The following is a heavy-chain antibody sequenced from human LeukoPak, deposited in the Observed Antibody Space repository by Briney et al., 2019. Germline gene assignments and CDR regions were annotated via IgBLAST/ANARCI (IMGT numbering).Heavy chain of an antibody. D-gene: IGHD2-2*01. CDR2: IIPILGIA. J-gene: IGHJ5*02. V-gene: IGHV1-69*04. Sequence: PVKVSCKASGGTFSSYALSWVRQAPGQGLEWMGRIIPILGIANYAQEFQGRVTITADKGTSTAYMELSSLRSEDTAVYYCARGRECSSTSCLLSENWFDPWGQGTLVTVSS. CDR1: GGTFSSYA. CDR3: ARGRECSSTSCLLSENWFDP.